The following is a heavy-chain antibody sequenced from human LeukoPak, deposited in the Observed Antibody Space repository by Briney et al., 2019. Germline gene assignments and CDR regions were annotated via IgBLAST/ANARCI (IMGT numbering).Heavy chain of an antibody. CDR1: GFTFSSSS. Sequence: PGPSLRLSCAASGFTFSSSSMNSVRPPPGKGLGWVSSISSSSSYIYYADSVKGRFTISRDNAKNSLYLQMNSLRAEDTAVYYCARVCSGGSCYEGSDYWGQGTLVTVSS. CDR3: ARVCSGGSCYEGSDY. J-gene: IGHJ4*02. D-gene: IGHD2-15*01. V-gene: IGHV3-21*01. CDR2: ISSSSSYI.